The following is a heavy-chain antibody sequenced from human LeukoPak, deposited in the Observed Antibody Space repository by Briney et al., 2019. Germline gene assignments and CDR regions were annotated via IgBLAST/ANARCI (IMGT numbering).Heavy chain of an antibody. Sequence: GGSLRLSCAASGITVNSTYISLVRQAPGKGLEWVSVAYSDGNTYYAGSVKGRFTISRDNSKNTLFLQMNSLRAEDTAVYYCARLFGSGWPGYFYYAMDVWGQGTTVAVSS. CDR2: AYSDGNT. CDR3: ARLFGSGWPGYFYYAMDV. D-gene: IGHD6-19*01. J-gene: IGHJ6*02. CDR1: GITVNSTY. V-gene: IGHV3-66*04.